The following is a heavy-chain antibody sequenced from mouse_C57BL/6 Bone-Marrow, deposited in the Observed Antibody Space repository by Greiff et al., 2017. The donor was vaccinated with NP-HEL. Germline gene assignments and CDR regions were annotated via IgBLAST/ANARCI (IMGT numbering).Heavy chain of an antibody. CDR1: GFTFSSYG. V-gene: IGHV5-6*01. CDR3: ARDPFYYYAMDY. J-gene: IGHJ4*01. CDR2: ISSGGSYT. Sequence: EVKLVESGGDLVKPGGSLKLSCAASGFTFSSYGMSWVRQTPDKRLEWVATISSGGSYTYYPDSVKGRFTISRDNAKNTLYLQMSSLKSEDTAMYYCARDPFYYYAMDYWGQGTSVTVSS.